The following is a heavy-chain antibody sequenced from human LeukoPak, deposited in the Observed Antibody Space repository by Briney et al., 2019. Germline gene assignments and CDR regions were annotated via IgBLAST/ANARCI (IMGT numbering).Heavy chain of an antibody. CDR1: GFTFSSYS. Sequence: PGGSLRLSCAASGFTFSSYSMQWVRQAPGKGLEWVSYISSSSSTIYYADSVKGRFTISRDNAKNSLYLQMNSLRAEDTAVYYCARGTPDFWSGYYLDYWGQGTLVTVSS. J-gene: IGHJ4*02. CDR3: ARGTPDFWSGYYLDY. D-gene: IGHD3-3*01. V-gene: IGHV3-48*01. CDR2: ISSSSSTI.